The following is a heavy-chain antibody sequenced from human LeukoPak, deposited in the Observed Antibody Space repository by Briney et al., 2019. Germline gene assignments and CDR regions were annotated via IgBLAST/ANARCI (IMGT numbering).Heavy chain of an antibody. Sequence: GESLRLSCAASGFTFSSYAMSWVRQAPGKGLEWVSPISGSGGSTYYAASVKGRFNISRDNSKNTLYMQMYRLRAEHTAVYYCAKDLSSGAVYYYSGMDVWGQGTTVTVSS. D-gene: IGHD6-25*01. J-gene: IGHJ6*02. CDR2: ISGSGGST. CDR1: GFTFSSYA. CDR3: AKDLSSGAVYYYSGMDV. V-gene: IGHV3-23*01.